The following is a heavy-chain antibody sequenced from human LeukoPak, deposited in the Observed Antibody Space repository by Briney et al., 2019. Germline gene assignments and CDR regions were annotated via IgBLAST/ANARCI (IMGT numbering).Heavy chain of an antibody. V-gene: IGHV3-43*02. Sequence: GGSLRLSCVASGLPIADFAMHWVRQAPGKGLEWVSLISGAGVSTFYADSVKGRFSISRDNSKNSLSLEMNSLRTEDTAMYYCARESGKFDYWGQGTLVAVSS. CDR1: GLPIADFA. J-gene: IGHJ4*02. CDR2: ISGAGVST. CDR3: ARESGKFDY.